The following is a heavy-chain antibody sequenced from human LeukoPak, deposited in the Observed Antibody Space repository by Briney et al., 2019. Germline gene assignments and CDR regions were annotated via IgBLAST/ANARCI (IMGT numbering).Heavy chain of an antibody. D-gene: IGHD4-11*01. CDR3: ARGGYNSNYYFDY. J-gene: IGHJ4*02. Sequence: GESLKISCKGSGYSFTSYWIDWVRQMPGKGLEWMEIIYPGDSDTRYRPSFQGQVTISADKSISTAYLQWSSLKASDTAIYYCARGGYNSNYYFDYWGQGTLVTVSS. CDR2: IYPGDSDT. CDR1: GYSFTSYW. V-gene: IGHV5-51*01.